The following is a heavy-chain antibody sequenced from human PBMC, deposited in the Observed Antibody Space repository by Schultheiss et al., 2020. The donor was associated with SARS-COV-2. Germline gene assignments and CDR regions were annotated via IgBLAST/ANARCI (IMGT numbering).Heavy chain of an antibody. D-gene: IGHD6-13*01. CDR3: ATDSIGSAGNHDY. J-gene: IGHJ4*02. CDR2: IYYSGVT. V-gene: IGHV4-39*07. Sequence: SETLSLTCTVSGGSISSSSYYWGWIRQPPGKGLEWIGSIYYSGVTNYNPSLESRVIISLDKSKNQFFLKLNSVTAADTAVYYCATDSIGSAGNHDYWGQGTLVTVSS. CDR1: GGSISSSSYY.